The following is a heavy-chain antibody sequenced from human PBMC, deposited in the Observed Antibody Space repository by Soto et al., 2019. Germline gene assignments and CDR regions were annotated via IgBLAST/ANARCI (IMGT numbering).Heavy chain of an antibody. J-gene: IGHJ4*02. CDR3: ARVRGYSYGHRSDFDY. V-gene: IGHV1-69*12. D-gene: IGHD5-18*01. Sequence: QVQLVQSGAEVKKSGSSVKVSCKASGGTFSSYAISWVRQAPGQGLEWMGGIIPIFGTANYAQKFQGRVTITADESTSTAYMELSSLSSEDTAVYYCARVRGYSYGHRSDFDYWGQGTLVTVSS. CDR1: GGTFSSYA. CDR2: IIPIFGTA.